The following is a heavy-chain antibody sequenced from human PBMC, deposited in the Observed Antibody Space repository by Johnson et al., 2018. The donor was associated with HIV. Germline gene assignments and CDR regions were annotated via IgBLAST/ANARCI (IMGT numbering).Heavy chain of an antibody. CDR1: GFTFSSYG. CDR3: ARVSYSGTYWAFDI. V-gene: IGHV3-33*01. D-gene: IGHD1-26*01. J-gene: IGHJ3*02. Sequence: VQLVDSGGGVVQPGTSLRLSCAAPGFTFSSYGIHWVRQDPGKGLEWVAFIWHDGRDVYYADSVKGRFTVSRDNSKKAVYLQMNSLGAGDTAVYYCARVSYSGTYWAFDIWGQGIMVTVSS. CDR2: IWHDGRDV.